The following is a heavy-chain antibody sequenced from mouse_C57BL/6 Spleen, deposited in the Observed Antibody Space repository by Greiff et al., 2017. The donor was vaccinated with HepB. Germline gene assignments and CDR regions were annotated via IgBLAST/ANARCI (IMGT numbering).Heavy chain of an antibody. V-gene: IGHV14-4*01. Sequence: VHVKQSGAELVRPGASVKLSCTASGFNIKDDYMHWVKQRPEQGLEWIGWIDPENGDTEYASKFQGKATITADTSSNTAYLQLSSRTSEDTAVYYCTTGLLITTVEVDWGQGTLVTVSA. J-gene: IGHJ3*01. CDR1: GFNIKDDY. CDR3: TTGLLITTVEVD. CDR2: IDPENGDT. D-gene: IGHD1-1*01.